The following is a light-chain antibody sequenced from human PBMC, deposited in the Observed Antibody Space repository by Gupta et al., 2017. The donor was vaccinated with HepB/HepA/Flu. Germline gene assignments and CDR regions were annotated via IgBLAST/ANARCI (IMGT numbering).Light chain of an antibody. CDR3: GTWDSSVSAWV. Sequence: QSVLTQPPSVSAAPGQKVTISCSGSSSNIGNNYVSWYQQVPGTAPKLLIYDNYKRPSGIPDRFSASKSGPSATLGITGLQTGDEADHYCGTWDSSVSAWVFGGGTKLTVL. J-gene: IGLJ3*02. CDR2: DNY. CDR1: SSNIGNNY. V-gene: IGLV1-51*01.